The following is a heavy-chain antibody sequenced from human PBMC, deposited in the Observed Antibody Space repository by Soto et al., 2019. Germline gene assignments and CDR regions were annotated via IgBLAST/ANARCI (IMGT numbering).Heavy chain of an antibody. CDR2: MNPNSGNT. V-gene: IGHV1-8*01. D-gene: IGHD2-2*01. Sequence: ASVKVSRKASGYTFTSYDINWVRQATGQGLEWMGWMNPNSGNTGYAQKFQGRVTMTRNTSIRTAYMELRSLRSEDTAVYYCARQQGYCSSTSCSRYMDVWGKGTTVTVSS. CDR1: GYTFTSYD. J-gene: IGHJ6*03. CDR3: ARQQGYCSSTSCSRYMDV.